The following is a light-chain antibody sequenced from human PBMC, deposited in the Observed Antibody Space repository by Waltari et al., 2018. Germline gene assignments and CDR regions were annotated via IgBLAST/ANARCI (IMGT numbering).Light chain of an antibody. CDR2: YAS. CDR3: HQSDSLPT. V-gene: IGKV6-21*01. Sequence: EVVLIQSPDFQSVTPKEKVTITCRASQNIGNTLHWYQQKPGQSPKPLIKYASQSFSGVPSRFSGSGSGTDFTLTIISLEAEDAATYYCHQSDSLPTFGGGTKVEIK. J-gene: IGKJ4*01. CDR1: QNIGNT.